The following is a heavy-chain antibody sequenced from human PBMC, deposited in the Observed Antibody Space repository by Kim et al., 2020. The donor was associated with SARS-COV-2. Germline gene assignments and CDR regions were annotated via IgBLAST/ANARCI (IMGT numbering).Heavy chain of an antibody. CDR2: ISYDGSNK. D-gene: IGHD3-22*01. CDR1: GFTFSSYA. J-gene: IGHJ4*02. Sequence: GGSLRLSCAASGFTFSSYAMHWVRQAPGKGLEWVAVISYDGSNKYYADSVKGRFTISRDNSKNTLYLQMNSLRAEDTAVYYCARESGGYYDSSGYPDYWGQGTLVTVSS. CDR3: ARESGGYYDSSGYPDY. V-gene: IGHV3-30*04.